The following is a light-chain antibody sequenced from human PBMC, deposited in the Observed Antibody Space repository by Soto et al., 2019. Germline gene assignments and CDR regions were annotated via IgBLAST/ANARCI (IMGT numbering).Light chain of an antibody. Sequence: DIQLTQSPSFLSASVGDRVTITCRASQGITNALAWYQQKPGKAPKLLIYAASSLQRGVPSTFSGSGFGTEFTLTISSLQPEDFATYFCQQFNSDPFTFGPGTTVDFK. CDR3: QQFNSDPFT. V-gene: IGKV1-9*01. J-gene: IGKJ3*01. CDR2: AAS. CDR1: QGITNA.